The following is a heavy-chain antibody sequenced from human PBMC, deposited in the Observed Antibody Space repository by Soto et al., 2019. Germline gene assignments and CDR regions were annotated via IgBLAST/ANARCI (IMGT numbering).Heavy chain of an antibody. J-gene: IGHJ4*02. CDR2: ISASDGST. Sequence: EVQLLESGGGLVQPGGSLRLSCAASGFTFSSYAMSWVRQAPGTGLECVAAISASDGSTRYADSVKGRFIFSRDNFKNTLSLQMNSLRVEDTAVYYCAKRPGGDSSGAELFDDWGQGILVTVSS. V-gene: IGHV3-23*01. D-gene: IGHD2-21*02. CDR3: AKRPGGDSSGAELFDD. CDR1: GFTFSSYA.